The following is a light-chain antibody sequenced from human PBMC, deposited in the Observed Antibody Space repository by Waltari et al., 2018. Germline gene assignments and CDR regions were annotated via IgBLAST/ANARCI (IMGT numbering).Light chain of an antibody. V-gene: IGLV4-69*01. CDR2: LNSDGSH. CDR1: SEHSLYD. CDR3: QTWDPYIVV. Sequence: QLVLTQSPSASASLGASVKIPCPLRSEHSLYDIAWHQQHRERGPRFLMRLNSDGSHTKGDGIPDRFSGSSSGAERYLIISSLQYEDEADYYCQTWDPYIVVFGGGTKLTVL. J-gene: IGLJ2*01.